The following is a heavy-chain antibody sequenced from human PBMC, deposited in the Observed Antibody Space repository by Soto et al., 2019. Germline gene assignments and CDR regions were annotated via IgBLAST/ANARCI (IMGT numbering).Heavy chain of an antibody. Sequence: HPGGSLRPSCAASGFTFSSYWMSWVRQAPGKGLEWVANIKQDGSEKYYVDSVKGRFTISRDNAKNSLYLQMNSLRAEDTAVYYCARMTYYYDSSAHYWGQGTLVTVS. CDR2: IKQDGSEK. V-gene: IGHV3-7*03. CDR3: ARMTYYYDSSAHY. CDR1: GFTFSSYW. J-gene: IGHJ4*02. D-gene: IGHD3-22*01.